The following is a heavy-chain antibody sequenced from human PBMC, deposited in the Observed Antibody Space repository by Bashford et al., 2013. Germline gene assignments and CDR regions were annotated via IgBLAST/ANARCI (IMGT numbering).Heavy chain of an antibody. Sequence: GSLRLSCAASGFTFSSYGMHWVRQAPGKGLEWVAVISYDGGNKNYADSVRGRFTISRDTSNNTLYLQMNNLRAEDTAVYYCARGYGEGEGYWGQGTPVTVSS. J-gene: IGHJ4*02. CDR2: ISYDGGNK. CDR1: GFTFSSYG. V-gene: IGHV3-30*03. D-gene: IGHD3-16*01. CDR3: ARGYGEGEGY.